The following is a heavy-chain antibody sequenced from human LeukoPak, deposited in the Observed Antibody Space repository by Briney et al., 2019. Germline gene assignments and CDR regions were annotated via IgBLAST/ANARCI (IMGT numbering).Heavy chain of an antibody. Sequence: GESLKISCQGAGYIFKNHWIGWVRQTPERVLEWMAIIFPGDSDAGYSPSFQGRVSVSVDKSIDTVYLQLDSLRASDTAMYYCARHVGLCSGGSCYSAHYYGMDVWGQGTTVTVSS. CDR2: IFPGDSDA. D-gene: IGHD2-15*01. CDR3: ARHVGLCSGGSCYSAHYYGMDV. J-gene: IGHJ6*02. CDR1: GYIFKNHW. V-gene: IGHV5-51*01.